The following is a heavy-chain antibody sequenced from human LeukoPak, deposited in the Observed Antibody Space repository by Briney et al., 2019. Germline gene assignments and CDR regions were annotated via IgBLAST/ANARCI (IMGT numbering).Heavy chain of an antibody. D-gene: IGHD3-16*01. J-gene: IGHJ4*02. CDR3: ARDLGPRNWGDPNIDY. Sequence: GSLRLSCAASGFTFSSYGMHWVRQAPGKGLEWVAVISYDGSNKYYADSVKGRFTISRDNSKNTLYLQMNSLRADDTAVYYCARDLGPRNWGDPNIDYWGQGTLVTVSS. CDR1: GFTFSSYG. CDR2: ISYDGSNK. V-gene: IGHV3-30*03.